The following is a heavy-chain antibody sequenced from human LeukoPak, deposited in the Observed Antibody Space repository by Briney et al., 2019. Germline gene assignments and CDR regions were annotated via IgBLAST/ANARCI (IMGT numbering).Heavy chain of an antibody. V-gene: IGHV3-33*01. CDR3: ARDKAGYSGYDGGLYDY. CDR2: IWYDGSNK. J-gene: IGHJ4*02. D-gene: IGHD5-12*01. Sequence: PGGSLRLSCAASGFTFSSYGMHWVRQAPGKGLEWVAVIWYDGSNKYYADSVKGRFTISRDNSKNTLYLQMNSLRAEDTAVYYCARDKAGYSGYDGGLYDYWGQGTLVTVSS. CDR1: GFTFSSYG.